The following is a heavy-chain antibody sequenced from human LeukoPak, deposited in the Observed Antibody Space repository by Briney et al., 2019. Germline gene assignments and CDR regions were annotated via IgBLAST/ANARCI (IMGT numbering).Heavy chain of an antibody. J-gene: IGHJ6*03. CDR2: ISYDGSNK. CDR3: AKEEWFGESSYYMDV. D-gene: IGHD3-10*01. V-gene: IGHV3-30*18. CDR1: GFTFSTYG. Sequence: GRSLRLSCAASGFTFSTYGMHWVRQAPGKGLEWVAVISYDGSNKYYADSVKGRFTISRDNSKNTLYLQMNSLRAEDTAVYYCAKEEWFGESSYYMDVWGKGTTVTISS.